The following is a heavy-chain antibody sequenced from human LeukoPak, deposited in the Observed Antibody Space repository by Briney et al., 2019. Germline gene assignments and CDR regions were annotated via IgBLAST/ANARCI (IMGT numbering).Heavy chain of an antibody. CDR3: ARDPEDTAPNWGYMDV. Sequence: SETLSLTCTVSGGSISSGSYYWSWIRQPAGKGLEWIGRIYTSGSTNYNPSLKSRVTISVDTSKNQFSLKLSSVTAADTAVYYCARDPEDTAPNWGYMDVWGKGTTVTVSS. CDR1: GGSISSGSYY. D-gene: IGHD5-18*01. J-gene: IGHJ6*03. CDR2: IYTSGST. V-gene: IGHV4-61*02.